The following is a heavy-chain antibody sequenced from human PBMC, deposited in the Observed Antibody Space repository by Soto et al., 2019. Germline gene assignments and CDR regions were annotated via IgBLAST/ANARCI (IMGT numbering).Heavy chain of an antibody. CDR3: AREGGITMIVEYYYYGMDV. D-gene: IGHD3-22*01. V-gene: IGHV1-2*02. Sequence: ASVKVSCKASGYTFTGYDMHWVRQAPGQGLEWMGWVNPNSGGTNYAQKFQGRVTMTRDTSISTAYMELSRLRSDDTAVYYCAREGGITMIVEYYYYGMDVWGQGTTVTVSS. J-gene: IGHJ6*02. CDR2: VNPNSGGT. CDR1: GYTFTGYD.